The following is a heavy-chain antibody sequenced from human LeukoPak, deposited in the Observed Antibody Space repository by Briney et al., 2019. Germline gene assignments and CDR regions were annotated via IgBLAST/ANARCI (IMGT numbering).Heavy chain of an antibody. CDR1: GYSFTSYW. V-gene: IGHV5-51*01. D-gene: IGHD5-18*01. CDR3: ARAFGYAGNYFDS. CDR2: IYPGDSDT. Sequence: GESLKISCKGSGYSFTSYWIAWVRQMPGKGLEWMGIIYPGDSDTRYSPSFQGQVTISDDKSISTAYLQWSSLEASDTAIYYCARAFGYAGNYFDSWGQGTLVTISS. J-gene: IGHJ4*02.